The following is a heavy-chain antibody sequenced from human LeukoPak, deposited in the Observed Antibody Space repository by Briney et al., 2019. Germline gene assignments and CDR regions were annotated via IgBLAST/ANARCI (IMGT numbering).Heavy chain of an antibody. CDR3: ARVRYSSGWYDGLDY. CDR2: IYYSGST. J-gene: IGHJ4*03. D-gene: IGHD6-19*01. Sequence: SETLSLTCTVSGGSISSYYWSWIRQPPGKGLEWIGYIYYSGSTNYNPSLKSRVTISVDTSKNQFSLKLSSVTAADTAVYYCARVRYSSGWYDGLDYWGQGTTVTVSS. V-gene: IGHV4-59*01. CDR1: GGSISSYY.